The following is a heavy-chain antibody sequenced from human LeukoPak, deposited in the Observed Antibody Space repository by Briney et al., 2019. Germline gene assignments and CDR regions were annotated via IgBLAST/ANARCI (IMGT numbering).Heavy chain of an antibody. J-gene: IGHJ4*02. V-gene: IGHV4-39*07. CDR3: ARVVNLAYYYDSSGYQFDY. Sequence: SETLSLTCSVSGGSISSSGYYWGWIRQPPGKGLEWIGSIYHSGSTYYKSSLKSRVTISVDTSKNQFSLKLSSVTAADTAVYYCARVVNLAYYYDSSGYQFDYWGQGTLVTVSS. D-gene: IGHD3-22*01. CDR2: IYHSGST. CDR1: GGSISSSGYY.